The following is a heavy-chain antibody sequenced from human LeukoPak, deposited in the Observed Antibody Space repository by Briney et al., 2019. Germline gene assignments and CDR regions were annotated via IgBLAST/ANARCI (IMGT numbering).Heavy chain of an antibody. D-gene: IGHD1-26*01. Sequence: ASVKVSCKASGYTFTSYGISWVRQAPGQGLEWMGWISAYSGNTNYAQKLQGRVTMTTDTSTSTAYMELRSLRSDDTAVYYCERVQMSIVGATFNWFDPWGQGTLVTVSS. CDR3: ERVQMSIVGATFNWFDP. CDR2: ISAYSGNT. CDR1: GYTFTSYG. V-gene: IGHV1-18*01. J-gene: IGHJ5*02.